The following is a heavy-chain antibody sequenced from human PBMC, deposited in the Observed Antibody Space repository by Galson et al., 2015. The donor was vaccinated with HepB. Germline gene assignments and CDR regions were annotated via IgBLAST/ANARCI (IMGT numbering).Heavy chain of an antibody. CDR3: AREYCSSSSCLDAHFDY. Sequence: SVKVSCKASGYPFTGYYIHWVRQAPGQGLEWMGWINPNSGGTNYAQKFQGGVTMTRDTSISTAYMELSRLRSDDTAVYYCAREYCSSSSCLDAHFDYWGQGTLVTVSS. CDR2: INPNSGGT. CDR1: GYPFTGYY. D-gene: IGHD2-2*01. J-gene: IGHJ4*02. V-gene: IGHV1-2*02.